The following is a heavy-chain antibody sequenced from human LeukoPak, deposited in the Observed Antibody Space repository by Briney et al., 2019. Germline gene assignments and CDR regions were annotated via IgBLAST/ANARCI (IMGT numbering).Heavy chain of an antibody. J-gene: IGHJ4*02. Sequence: PSETLSLTCTVSGGSISSGGYYWSWIRQHPGKGLEWIVYIYCSGSTYYNPSLKSRVTISVDTSKNQFSLKLSSVTAADTAVYYCARDQHDYVWGSYPGDYWGQGTLVTVSS. CDR3: ARDQHDYVWGSYPGDY. V-gene: IGHV4-31*03. CDR1: GGSISSGGYY. CDR2: IYCSGST. D-gene: IGHD3-16*01.